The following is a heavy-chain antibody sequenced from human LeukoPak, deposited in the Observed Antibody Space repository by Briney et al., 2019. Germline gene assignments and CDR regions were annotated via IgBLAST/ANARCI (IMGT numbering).Heavy chain of an antibody. CDR3: AKEGQWLVSWFDP. CDR1: GYTFTNYG. Sequence: GASVKVSCKASGYTFTNYGISWVRQAPGQGLEWMGWINPNSGATNYAQKFQSRVTMTRDTSISTVYMELSRLTSDDTAVYYCAKEGQWLVSWFDPWGQGTLVTVSS. V-gene: IGHV1-2*02. J-gene: IGHJ5*02. D-gene: IGHD6-19*01. CDR2: INPNSGAT.